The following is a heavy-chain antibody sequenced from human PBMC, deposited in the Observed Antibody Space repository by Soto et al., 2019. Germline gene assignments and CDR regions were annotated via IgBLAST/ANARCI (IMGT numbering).Heavy chain of an antibody. V-gene: IGHV5-51*01. CDR1: GYKFNDYW. J-gene: IGHJ4*02. CDR3: TRRYDSTAPFDL. Sequence: GESLKISCKGSGYKFNDYWIGWVRQMPGKGPEWMGIIYGGDSDTRYRPSFQGQVTISADKSISTAYLQWSSLKASDTAMYYCTRRYDSTAPFDLWGQGTLVTVSS. D-gene: IGHD3-22*01. CDR2: IYGGDSDT.